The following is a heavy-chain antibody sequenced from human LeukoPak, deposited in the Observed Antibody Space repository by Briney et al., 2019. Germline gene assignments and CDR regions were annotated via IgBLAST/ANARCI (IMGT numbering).Heavy chain of an antibody. CDR3: ALTFLRYFDWLLKTPPADLWYFDL. J-gene: IGHJ2*01. Sequence: GGSLRLSCAASGFTFSSYAMHWVRQAPGKGLEWVAVISYDGSNKYYADSVKGRFTISRDNSKNTLYLQMNSLRAEDTAVYYCALTFLRYFDWLLKTPPADLWYFDLWGRGTLVTVSS. CDR1: GFTFSSYA. V-gene: IGHV3-30-3*01. D-gene: IGHD3-9*01. CDR2: ISYDGSNK.